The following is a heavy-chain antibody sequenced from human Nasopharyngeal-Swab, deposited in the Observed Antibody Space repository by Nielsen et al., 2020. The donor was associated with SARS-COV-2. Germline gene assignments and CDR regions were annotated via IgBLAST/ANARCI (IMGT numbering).Heavy chain of an antibody. Sequence: GGYLRLSCAAPGFTFDDYAMHWVRQAPGKGLEWVSGISWNSGSIGYADSVKGRFTISRDNAKNSLYLQMNSLRAEDTALYYCAKGYGYGGDYYYYYGMDVWGQGTTVTVSS. CDR3: AKGYGYGGDYYYYYGMDV. CDR1: GFTFDDYA. J-gene: IGHJ6*02. D-gene: IGHD5-18*01. CDR2: ISWNSGSI. V-gene: IGHV3-9*01.